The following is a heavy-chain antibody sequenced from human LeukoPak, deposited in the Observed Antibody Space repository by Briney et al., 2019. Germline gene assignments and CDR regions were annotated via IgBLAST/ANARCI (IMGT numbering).Heavy chain of an antibody. V-gene: IGHV4-59*01. CDR2: IYYSGST. Sequence: SETLSLTCTVSGGSISSYYWSWIRQPPGKGLEWIGYIYYSGSTNYNPSLKSRVTISVDTSKNQFSLKLSSVTAADTAVYYCARFPTHHYGSGSIYYYYGMDVWGKGTTVTVSS. D-gene: IGHD3-10*01. J-gene: IGHJ6*04. CDR1: GGSISSYY. CDR3: ARFPTHHYGSGSIYYYYGMDV.